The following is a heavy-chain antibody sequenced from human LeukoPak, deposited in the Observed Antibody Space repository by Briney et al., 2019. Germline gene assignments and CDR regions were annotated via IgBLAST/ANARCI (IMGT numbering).Heavy chain of an antibody. CDR2: VRSRDKNYAT. CDR3: RHIEYVAPDS. V-gene: IGHV3-73*01. J-gene: IGHJ4*02. D-gene: IGHD2-21*01. CDR1: GLGFAGSA. Sequence: GGSLRLSCAASGLGFAGSAVHGLRQTSGRGLEWIGCVRSRDKNYATIYGASARGRFTISRDDSRNTASLQMNSLNTEDTAVYYFRHIEYVAPDSWGQGTLVTVSS.